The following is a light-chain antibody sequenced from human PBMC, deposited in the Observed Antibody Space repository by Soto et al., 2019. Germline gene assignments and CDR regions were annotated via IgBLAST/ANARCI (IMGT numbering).Light chain of an antibody. Sequence: QSVLTQPPSASGTPGQRVSISCSGSRSNIGSNTVNWYQHLPGTAPRLLIYSNDQRPSGVPDRFSASKSGASASLAIIGLQSEDEADYYCQSYDSSLSGVVFGGGTKLTVL. CDR1: RSNIGSNT. CDR2: SND. J-gene: IGLJ2*01. CDR3: QSYDSSLSGVV. V-gene: IGLV1-44*01.